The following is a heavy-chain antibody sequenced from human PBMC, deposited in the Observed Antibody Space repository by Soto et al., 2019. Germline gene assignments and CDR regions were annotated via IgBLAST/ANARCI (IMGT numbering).Heavy chain of an antibody. J-gene: IGHJ4*02. CDR2: INHSGST. D-gene: IGHD2-15*01. CDR1: GGSFSGYY. V-gene: IGHV4-34*01. CDR3: ARRGSIVVVVDPRAARFDY. Sequence: ETLSLTCAVYGGSFSGYYWSWIRQPPGKGLEWIGEINHSGSTNYNPSLKSRVTISVDTSKNQFSLKLSSVTAADTAVYYCARRGSIVVVVDPRAARFDYWGQGTLVTVSS.